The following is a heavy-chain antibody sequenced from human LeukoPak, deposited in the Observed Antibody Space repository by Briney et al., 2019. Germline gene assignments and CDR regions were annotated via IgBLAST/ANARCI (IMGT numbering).Heavy chain of an antibody. V-gene: IGHV3-9*01. D-gene: IGHD2-2*01. CDR2: ISRNSGSI. J-gene: IGHJ4*02. CDR3: AKALFPRRGQRYCSSTSCYQFGSSWHTGFDY. Sequence: SGGSLRLSCAASGFTFDDYAMHWVRQAPGKGLEWVSGISRNSGSIGYADSVKGRFTISRDNAKNSLYLQMNSLRAEDTALYYCAKALFPRRGQRYCSSTSCYQFGSSWHTGFDYWGQGTLVTVSS. CDR1: GFTFDDYA.